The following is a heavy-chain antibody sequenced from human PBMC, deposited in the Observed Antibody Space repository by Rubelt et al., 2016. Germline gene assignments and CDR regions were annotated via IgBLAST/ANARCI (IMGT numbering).Heavy chain of an antibody. CDR1: GFTVSTNY. Sequence: EVQLVESGGGLIQPGGSLRLSCAASGFTVSTNYMSWVRQAPGKGQEWVSAIYTDERTDYEDSVKGACTFFRNNSKNTLHLQMNSLRAEDTAVYYCAKYGSSSSHWFDPWGQGTLVTVSS. CDR2: IYTDERT. CDR3: AKYGSSSSHWFDP. D-gene: IGHD6-6*01. J-gene: IGHJ5*02. V-gene: IGHV3-53*01.